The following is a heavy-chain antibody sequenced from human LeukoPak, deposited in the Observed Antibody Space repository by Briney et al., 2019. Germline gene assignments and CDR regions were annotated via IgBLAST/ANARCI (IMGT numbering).Heavy chain of an antibody. D-gene: IGHD6-13*01. J-gene: IGHJ4*02. CDR3: ARDPARSSWYGQYYFDY. CDR2: INPSGGST. Sequence: ASVKVSCKASGYTFTSYYMHWVRQAPGQGLEWMGIINPSGGSTSYAQKFQGRVTMTRDTSTSTVYMELSSLRSEDTAVYYCARDPARSSWYGQYYFDYWGQGTLVTVSS. CDR1: GYTFTSYY. V-gene: IGHV1-46*01.